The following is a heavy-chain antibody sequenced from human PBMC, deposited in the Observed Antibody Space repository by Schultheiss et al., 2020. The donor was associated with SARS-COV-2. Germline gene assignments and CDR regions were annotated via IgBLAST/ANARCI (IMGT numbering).Heavy chain of an antibody. V-gene: IGHV4-39*07. D-gene: IGHD3-22*01. J-gene: IGHJ4*02. CDR1: GGSISSYY. Sequence: SQTLSLTCAVYGGSISSYYWSWIRQPPGKGLEWIGSIYYSGSTYYNPSLKSRVTISVDTSKNQFSLKLSSVTAADTAVYYCARRNDDSSGPAFDYWGQGTLVTVSS. CDR2: IYYSGST. CDR3: ARRNDDSSGPAFDY.